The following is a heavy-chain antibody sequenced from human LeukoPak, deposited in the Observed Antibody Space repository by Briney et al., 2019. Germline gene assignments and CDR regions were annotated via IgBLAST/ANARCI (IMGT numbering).Heavy chain of an antibody. V-gene: IGHV4-59*01. D-gene: IGHD3-9*01. J-gene: IGHJ5*02. CDR3: ARLTGYSSESWFDP. Sequence: SETLSLTCTVSGGSISSYYWSWIRQPPGKGLEWIGYIHYSGSTNYKASLKSRVSISVDTSKNQFSLKLSSVTAADTAVYYCARLTGYSSESWFDPWSQGTLVTVSS. CDR2: IHYSGST. CDR1: GGSISSYY.